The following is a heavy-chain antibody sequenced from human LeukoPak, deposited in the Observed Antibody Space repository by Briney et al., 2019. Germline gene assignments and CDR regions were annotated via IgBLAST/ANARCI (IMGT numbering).Heavy chain of an antibody. J-gene: IGHJ6*02. D-gene: IGHD6-19*01. Sequence: ASVKVSCKASGYIFTTYYMHWVRQAPGQGLEWMGVINPSDGSTNYAQRFQGRVTFTSDTSATVVYMDLSSLRSEDTAEYYCARDQGVAGFMDVWGQGTTVTVSS. CDR2: INPSDGST. CDR1: GYIFTTYY. V-gene: IGHV1-46*01. CDR3: ARDQGVAGFMDV.